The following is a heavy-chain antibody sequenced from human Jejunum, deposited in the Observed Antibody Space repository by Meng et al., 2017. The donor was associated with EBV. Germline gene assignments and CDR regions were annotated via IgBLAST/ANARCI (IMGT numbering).Heavy chain of an antibody. CDR1: GGSVNSGNVY. Sequence: QLQLQGSGPGLAKPSETLPLTCTVSGGSVNSGNVYWSWIRQPPGKGLEWIGYIYYSGSTNYIPSLKSRVTISLDTSKNQFSLKLSSVTAADTAVYYCAGLRYSGYDRAFDYWGQGALVTVSS. V-gene: IGHV4-61*01. CDR3: AGLRYSGYDRAFDY. D-gene: IGHD5-12*01. CDR2: IYYSGST. J-gene: IGHJ4*02.